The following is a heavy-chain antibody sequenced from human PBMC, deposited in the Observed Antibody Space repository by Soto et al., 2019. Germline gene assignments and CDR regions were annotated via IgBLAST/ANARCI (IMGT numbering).Heavy chain of an antibody. V-gene: IGHV3-23*04. CDR1: GFTFSNYA. D-gene: IGHD2-21*01. CDR2: VSATAGTT. Sequence: DVQLVDSGGGLVQPGGSLRLSCAASGFTFSNYAMSWVRQAPGKGLEWVSLVSATAGTTYYTDSVKGRFTISRDTSRKTEYLQMNSLRADDTAVYYCAKDCLAGRFDSGGQGTLVTVSS. CDR3: AKDCLAGRFDS. J-gene: IGHJ4*02.